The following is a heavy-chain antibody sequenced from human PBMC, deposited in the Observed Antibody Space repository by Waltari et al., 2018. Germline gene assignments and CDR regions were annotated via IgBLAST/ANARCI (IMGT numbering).Heavy chain of an antibody. J-gene: IGHJ4*02. D-gene: IGHD2-2*01. V-gene: IGHV4-59*11. CDR2: VHFSGST. Sequence: LQESGPGLMKPSETLSLTCTVSGGSISGHYWSWIRQTPGRGLEWIGYVHFSGSTNYNPLLKNPVSRSVDTSKDQFSLTLSSLTAADTAVYYCASSSLRTRSSRTTPHLFDSWGQGILVTVSS. CDR3: ASSSLRTRSSRTTPHLFDS. CDR1: GGSISGHY.